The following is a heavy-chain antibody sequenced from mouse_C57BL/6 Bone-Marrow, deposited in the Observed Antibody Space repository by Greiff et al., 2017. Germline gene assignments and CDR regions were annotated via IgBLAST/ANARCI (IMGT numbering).Heavy chain of an antibody. J-gene: IGHJ4*01. V-gene: IGHV1-81*01. Sequence: QVQLQQSGAELARPGASVQLSCKASGYTFTSYGISWVKQRTGQGLEWIGEIYPRSGNTYYNEKFKGNATLTADKSSSTAYMELRSLTSEDSAVYFCARRWLLRAMDYWGQGTSVTVSS. CDR1: GYTFTSYG. CDR2: IYPRSGNT. CDR3: ARRWLLRAMDY. D-gene: IGHD2-3*01.